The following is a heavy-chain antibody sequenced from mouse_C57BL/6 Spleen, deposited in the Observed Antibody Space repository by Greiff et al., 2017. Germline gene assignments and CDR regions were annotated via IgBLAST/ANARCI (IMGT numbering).Heavy chain of an antibody. CDR2: ISDGGSYT. V-gene: IGHV5-4*01. D-gene: IGHD2-5*01. CDR1: GFTFSSYA. CDR3: ARAYYSNYAWFAY. J-gene: IGHJ3*01. Sequence: EVQLQESGGGLVKPGGSLKLSCAASGFTFSSYAMSWVRQTPEKRLEWVATISDGGSYTYYPDNVKGRFTISRDNAKNNLYLQMSHLKSEDTAMYYCARAYYSNYAWFAYWGQGTLVTVSA.